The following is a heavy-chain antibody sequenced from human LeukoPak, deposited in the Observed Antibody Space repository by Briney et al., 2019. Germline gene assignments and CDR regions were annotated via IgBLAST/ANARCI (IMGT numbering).Heavy chain of an antibody. CDR1: GFSFSTYW. CDR3: TRGGRLHPQSPY. V-gene: IGHV3-7*01. Sequence: PGGSLRLSCAASGFSFSTYWMSWVRQAPGKGLEWVANIKQDGSDIYYVDSVKGRFIISRDNAKNSLYLQVGSLRAEDTAVYYCTRGGRLHPQSPYWGQGTLVTVSS. J-gene: IGHJ4*02. CDR2: IKQDGSDI. D-gene: IGHD3-16*01.